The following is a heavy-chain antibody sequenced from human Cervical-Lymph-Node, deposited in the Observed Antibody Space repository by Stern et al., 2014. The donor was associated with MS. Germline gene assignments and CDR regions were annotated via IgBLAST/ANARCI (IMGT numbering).Heavy chain of an antibody. CDR1: GFTFSSYA. CDR2: ISYDGSNK. V-gene: IGHV3-30*04. J-gene: IGHJ6*02. Sequence: QVQLVQSGGGVVQPGRSLRLSCAASGFTFSSYAMHWVRQAPGKGLEWVAVISYDGSNKYYADSVKGRFTISRDNSKNTLYLQMNSLRAEDTAVYYCARDAHSGYDWRPHPFGMDVWGQGTTVTVSS. CDR3: ARDAHSGYDWRPHPFGMDV. D-gene: IGHD5-12*01.